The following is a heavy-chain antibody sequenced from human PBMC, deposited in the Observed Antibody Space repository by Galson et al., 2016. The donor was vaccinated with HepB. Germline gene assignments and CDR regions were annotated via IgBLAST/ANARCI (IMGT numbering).Heavy chain of an antibody. D-gene: IGHD6-6*01. Sequence: SLRLSCAASGFTFSTYAMSWVRQAPGKGLEWVSAISGRGGSTYYVDSVKGRFTISRDNSKNTLFLQMNNLRVEDTAVHYCARGSSGSSGYWGQGTLVTVSS. V-gene: IGHV3-23*01. J-gene: IGHJ4*02. CDR2: ISGRGGST. CDR3: ARGSSGSSGY. CDR1: GFTFSTYA.